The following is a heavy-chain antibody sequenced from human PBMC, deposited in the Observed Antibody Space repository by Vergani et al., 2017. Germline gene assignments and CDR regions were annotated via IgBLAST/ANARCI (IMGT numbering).Heavy chain of an antibody. CDR2: ISYDGSNK. J-gene: IGHJ6*03. Sequence: QVQLVESGGGVVQPGRSLRLSCAASGFTFSSYGMHWVRQAPGKGLEWVAVISYDGSNKYYADSVKGRFTISRDNSKNTLYLQMNSLRAEDTAVYYCAKVGRPSEYYDFWSGSGHNYYYYMDVWGKGTTVTVSS. V-gene: IGHV3-30*18. CDR1: GFTFSSYG. D-gene: IGHD3-3*01. CDR3: AKVGRPSEYYDFWSGSGHNYYYYMDV.